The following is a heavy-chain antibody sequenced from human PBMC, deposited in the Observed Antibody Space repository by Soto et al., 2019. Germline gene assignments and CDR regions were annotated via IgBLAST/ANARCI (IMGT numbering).Heavy chain of an antibody. CDR3: ARDGGEYYLDV. CDR1: GFTFRSYF. V-gene: IGHV3-11*01. Sequence: GGSLRLSCEAYGFTFRSYFMNWVRQAPGKGLQWVAHIGSTGGTIYYADSVKGRFAVSRDNAKNSLYLQLNSLRVDDTAIYYCARDGGEYYLDVWGQGTAVTVSS. D-gene: IGHD4-17*01. J-gene: IGHJ4*02. CDR2: IGSTGGTI.